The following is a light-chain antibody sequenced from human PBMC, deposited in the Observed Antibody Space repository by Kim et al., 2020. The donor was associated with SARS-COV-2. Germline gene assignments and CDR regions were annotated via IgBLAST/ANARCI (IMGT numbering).Light chain of an antibody. CDR2: DDS. V-gene: IGLV2-23*01. CDR1: SRDVGNYNL. CDR3: CSYAGSSSYV. J-gene: IGLJ1*01. Sequence: QSALTQPASVSGSPGQSITISCTGTSRDVGNYNLVSWFQQHPGKAPKLMIYDDSKRPSGISNRFSGSKSGNTASLTISGLQAEDEADYYCCSYAGSSSYVFGTGTKVTVL.